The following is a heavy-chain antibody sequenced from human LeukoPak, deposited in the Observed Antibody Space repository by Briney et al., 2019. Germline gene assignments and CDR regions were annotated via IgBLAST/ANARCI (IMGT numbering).Heavy chain of an antibody. CDR3: AKAPTTAVGGTGG. CDR1: GFSFSSYA. CDR2: ISGPGSST. V-gene: IGHV3-23*01. Sequence: GGSLRLSCAASGFSFSSYAMSWVRQAPGKGLEWVSVISGPGSSTYYADSVKGRFTISRDNSKNTLYLQMNSLRAEDTAVYYCAKAPTTAVGGTGGWGQGTLVTVSS. D-gene: IGHD6-19*01. J-gene: IGHJ4*02.